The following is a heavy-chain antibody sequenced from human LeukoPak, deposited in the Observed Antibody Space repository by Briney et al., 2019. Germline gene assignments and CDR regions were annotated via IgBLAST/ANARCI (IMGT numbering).Heavy chain of an antibody. CDR2: ICYSGST. Sequence: PSETLSLTCSVSGGSIGSSSYCWGWIRQPPGKGLEWIGTICYSGSTNYNPSLKSRVTISIDTSKHQFSLKLSSVTAADTAVYYCARQSSGCYDYWGQGTLVTVSS. V-gene: IGHV4-39*01. J-gene: IGHJ4*02. CDR1: GGSIGSSSYC. CDR3: ARQSSGCYDY. D-gene: IGHD3-22*01.